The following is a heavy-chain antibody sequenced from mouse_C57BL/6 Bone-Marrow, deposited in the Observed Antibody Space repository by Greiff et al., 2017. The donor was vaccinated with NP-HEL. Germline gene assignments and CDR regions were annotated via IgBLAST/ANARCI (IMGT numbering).Heavy chain of an antibody. V-gene: IGHV1-63*01. CDR1: GYTFTNYW. J-gene: IGHJ4*01. Sequence: QVQLQQSGAELVRPGTSVKMSCKASGYTFTNYWIGWAKQRPGHGLEWIGDIYPGGGYTNYNEKFKGKATLTADKSSSTAYMQVSSLTSEDSAIYYCARGGGFYAMDYWGQGTSVTVSS. CDR3: ARGGGFYAMDY. CDR2: IYPGGGYT.